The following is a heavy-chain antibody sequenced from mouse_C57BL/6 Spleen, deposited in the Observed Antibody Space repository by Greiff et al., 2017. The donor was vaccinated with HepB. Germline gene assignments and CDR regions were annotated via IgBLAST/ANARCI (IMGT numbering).Heavy chain of an antibody. D-gene: IGHD1-1*01. CDR2: INPSNGGT. CDR1: GYTFTSYW. J-gene: IGHJ4*01. V-gene: IGHV1-53*01. CDR3: ARYSSYVRYAMDY. Sequence: QVQLQQPGPELVKPGASVKLSCKASGYTFTSYWMHWVKQRPGQGLEWIGNINPSNGGTNYNEKFKSKATLTVDKSSSTAYMQLSSLTSEDSAVYYCARYSSYVRYAMDYWGQGTSVTVSS.